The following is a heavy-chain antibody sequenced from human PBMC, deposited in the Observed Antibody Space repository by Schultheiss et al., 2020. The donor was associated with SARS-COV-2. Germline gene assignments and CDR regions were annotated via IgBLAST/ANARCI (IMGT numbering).Heavy chain of an antibody. V-gene: IGHV3-23*01. D-gene: IGHD5-24*01. Sequence: GESLKISCVASGFTFSSYAVNWVRQAPGKGLEWVSVISTSGGNTLYADSVKGRFTVSRDNAKNTLYLQMNSLRAEDTAVYYCARDRAWGQGTMVTVSS. CDR3: ARDRA. CDR1: GFTFSSYA. J-gene: IGHJ3*01. CDR2: ISTSGGNT.